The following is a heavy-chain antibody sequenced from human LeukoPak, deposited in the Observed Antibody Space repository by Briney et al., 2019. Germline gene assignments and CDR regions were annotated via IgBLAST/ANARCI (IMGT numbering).Heavy chain of an antibody. Sequence: KPGGSLRLSCAASGFTFSSYSMNWVRQAPGKGLEWVSSISSSSSYIYYADSVKGRFTISRDNAKNSLYLQMNSLRAEDTAVYYCARELNWAAEAFDIWGQGTMVTVSS. CDR3: ARELNWAAEAFDI. V-gene: IGHV3-21*01. J-gene: IGHJ3*02. D-gene: IGHD7-27*01. CDR2: ISSSSSYI. CDR1: GFTFSSYS.